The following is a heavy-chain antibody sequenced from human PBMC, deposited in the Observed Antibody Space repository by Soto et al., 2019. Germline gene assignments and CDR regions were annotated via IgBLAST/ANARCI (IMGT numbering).Heavy chain of an antibody. D-gene: IGHD1-26*01. CDR3: ARRYGSAIDY. Sequence: QVQLQESGPGLVKPSETLSLTCTVSVGTISSWYWSWIRQPPGKGLEWIGYIYYSGSTNCNPSLKSRVTISVDTSKNQFSLKLSSVTAADTAVYYCARRYGSAIDYWGQGTLVTVSS. J-gene: IGHJ4*02. V-gene: IGHV4-59*08. CDR2: IYYSGST. CDR1: VGTISSWY.